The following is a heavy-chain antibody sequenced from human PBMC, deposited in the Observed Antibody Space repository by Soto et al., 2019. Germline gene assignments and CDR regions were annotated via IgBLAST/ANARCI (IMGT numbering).Heavy chain of an antibody. CDR3: AGTTSHQWYYMDV. CDR2: TYYRSRWYS. V-gene: IGHV6-1*01. Sequence: SQTLSLTCAISGDSVSSNSAAWNWIRLSPSRGLEWLARTYYRSRWYSDYAVSVRSRITVNPDTSKNQFSLQLASVTPEDTAEYYCAGTTSHQWYYMDVWGKGTTVTGSS. J-gene: IGHJ6*03. D-gene: IGHD1-7*01. CDR1: GDSVSSNSAA.